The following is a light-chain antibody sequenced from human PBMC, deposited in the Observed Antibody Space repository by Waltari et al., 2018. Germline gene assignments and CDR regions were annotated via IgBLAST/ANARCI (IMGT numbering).Light chain of an antibody. CDR1: SGHSSNV. V-gene: IGLV4-69*01. J-gene: IGLJ3*02. Sequence: QLVVTQSPSASAPLGASVKLTCTLSSGHSSNVIAWLQQRPEKGPRYLMKVNSDGSHSKGDEIPDRFSGSSSGAERYLTISSLQSNDEADYYCETGGHGTWVFVGGTKLTVL. CDR2: VNSDGSH. CDR3: ETGGHGTWV.